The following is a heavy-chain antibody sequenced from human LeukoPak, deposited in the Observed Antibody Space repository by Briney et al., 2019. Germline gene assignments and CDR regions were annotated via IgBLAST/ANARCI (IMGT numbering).Heavy chain of an antibody. Sequence: GESLKTSCKGSGYSFTSYWIAWVRQMPGKGLEWMGIIYPGDSDTRYSPSFQGQVTFSADKSISTAYLQWSSLKASDTAIYYCARESGRVSDYWGQGTLVTVSS. V-gene: IGHV5-51*01. CDR2: IYPGDSDT. CDR1: GYSFTSYW. CDR3: ARESGRVSDY. D-gene: IGHD2-15*01. J-gene: IGHJ4*02.